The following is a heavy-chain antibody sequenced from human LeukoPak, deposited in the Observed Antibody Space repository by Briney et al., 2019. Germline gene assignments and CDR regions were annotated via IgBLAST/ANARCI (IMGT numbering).Heavy chain of an antibody. CDR3: AKSWGRFGTYYYYYGMDV. CDR2: IDWNGGST. J-gene: IGHJ6*02. D-gene: IGHD3-10*01. V-gene: IGHV3-20*01. Sequence: GGSLRLSCAASGFTFDDYGMSWVRQAPGKGLEWVSGIDWNGGSTGYADSVKGRFTISRDNAKNSLFLLMNSLRAEDTALYHCAKSWGRFGTYYYYYGMDVWGQGTTVTVSS. CDR1: GFTFDDYG.